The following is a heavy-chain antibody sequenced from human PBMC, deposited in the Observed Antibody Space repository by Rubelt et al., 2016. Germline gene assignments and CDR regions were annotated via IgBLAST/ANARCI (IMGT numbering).Heavy chain of an antibody. J-gene: IGHJ6*02. V-gene: IGHV4-59*08. CDR2: VFYTGSA. CDR3: ASNTKYSNWHGMNA. D-gene: IGHD6-6*01. CDR1: GGSINTFY. Sequence: QVQLQESGPGLVKPSETLSLTCTVSGGSINTFYWSWIRQPPGKGLEWIGYVFYTGSANYNPSLKSRVTISVDTSRNQFSLKRVAVAAADTAVYYCASNTKYSNWHGMNAWGQGTTVIVSS.